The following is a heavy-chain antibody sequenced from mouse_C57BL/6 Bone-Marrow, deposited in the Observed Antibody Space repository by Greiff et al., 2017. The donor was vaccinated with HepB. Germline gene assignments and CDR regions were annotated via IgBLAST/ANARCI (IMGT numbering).Heavy chain of an antibody. D-gene: IGHD2-5*01. CDR1: GFTFSSYA. Sequence: EVQGVESGEGLVKPGGSLKLSCAASGFTFSSYAMSWVRQTPEKRLEWVAYISSGGDYIYYADTVKGRFTISRDNARNTLYLQMSSLKSENTAMYYCTRVYYSNYYAMGYWGQGTSVTVSS. CDR2: ISSGGDYI. J-gene: IGHJ4*01. CDR3: TRVYYSNYYAMGY. V-gene: IGHV5-9-1*02.